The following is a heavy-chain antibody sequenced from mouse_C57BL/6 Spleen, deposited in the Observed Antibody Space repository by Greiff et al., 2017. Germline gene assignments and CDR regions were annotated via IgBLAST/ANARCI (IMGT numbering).Heavy chain of an antibody. CDR2: IDPEDGDT. CDR1: GFNIKDYY. V-gene: IGHV14-1*01. D-gene: IGHD1-1*01. J-gene: IGHJ4*01. Sequence: VQLQQSGAELVRPGASVKLSCTASGFNIKDYYMHWVKQRPEQGLEWIGRIDPEDGDTEYAPKFQGKATMTADPSSNTAYLQLSSLTSEDTAVYYCTTSYGSSMDYWGQGTSVTVSS. CDR3: TTSYGSSMDY.